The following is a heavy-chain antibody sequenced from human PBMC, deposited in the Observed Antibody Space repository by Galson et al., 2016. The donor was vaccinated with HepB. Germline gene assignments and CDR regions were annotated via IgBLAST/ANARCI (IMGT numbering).Heavy chain of an antibody. D-gene: IGHD5-18*01. CDR3: ARDPLGYSYALVRYFDY. CDR2: IGSSPGTV. CDR1: GFTFTSYS. V-gene: IGHV3-48*02. Sequence: SLRLSCAASGFTFTSYSMNWVRQVPGKGLEWVSYIGSSPGTVYYADSVKGRFTISRDNAKNSLYLQMNSLRDEDTAVYYCARDPLGYSYALVRYFDYWGQGTPVT. J-gene: IGHJ4*02.